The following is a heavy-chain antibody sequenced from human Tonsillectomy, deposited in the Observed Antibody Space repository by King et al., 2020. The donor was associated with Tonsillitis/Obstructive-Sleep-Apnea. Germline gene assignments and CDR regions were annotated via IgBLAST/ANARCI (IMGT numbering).Heavy chain of an antibody. CDR3: ARHPLGVTTENWFDP. CDR2: IDPSGSYT. Sequence: VQLVESGAEVKKPGESLRISCKGSGYSFTSYWISWGRQMPGKGLEGEGGIDPSGSYTNYSPSFQGHFTISADKSISTAYLQWSSLKASDTAMYYCARHPLGVTTENWFDPWGQGTLVTVSS. V-gene: IGHV5-10-1*01. CDR1: GYSFTSYW. D-gene: IGHD4-17*01. J-gene: IGHJ5*02.